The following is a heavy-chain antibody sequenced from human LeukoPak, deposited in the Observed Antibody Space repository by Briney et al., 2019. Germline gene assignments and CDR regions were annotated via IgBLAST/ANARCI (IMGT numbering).Heavy chain of an antibody. CDR2: IYHSGST. J-gene: IGHJ5*02. Sequence: SQTLSLTCAVSGGSISSGYYWGWIRQPPGKGLEWIGSIYHSGSTYYNPSLKSRVTISVDTSKNQFSLKLSSVTAADTAVYYCARDSSGYYYGWFDPWGQGTLVTVSS. CDR1: GGSISSGYY. CDR3: ARDSSGYYYGWFDP. V-gene: IGHV4-38-2*02. D-gene: IGHD3-22*01.